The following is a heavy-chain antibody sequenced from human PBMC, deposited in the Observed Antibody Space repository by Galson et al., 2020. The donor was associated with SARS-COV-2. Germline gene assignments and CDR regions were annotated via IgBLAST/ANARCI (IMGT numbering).Heavy chain of an antibody. D-gene: IGHD4-17*01. CDR1: GGSISSSSYY. J-gene: IGHJ3*02. Sequence: SETLSLTCTVSGGSISSSSYYWGWISQPPGKGLEWIGSIYYSGSTYYNPSLKSRVTISVDTSKNQFSLKLSSVTAADTAVYYCKVTTPPTDAVDIWGQGTMVTVSS. CDR2: IYYSGST. V-gene: IGHV4-39*01. CDR3: KVTTPPTDAVDI.